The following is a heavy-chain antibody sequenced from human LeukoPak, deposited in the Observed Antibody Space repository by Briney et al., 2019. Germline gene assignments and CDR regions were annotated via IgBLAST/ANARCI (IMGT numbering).Heavy chain of an antibody. V-gene: IGHV4-59*01. CDR2: IYYSGST. J-gene: IGHJ4*02. D-gene: IGHD3-3*01. CDR1: GGSISSYY. Sequence: SETLSLTCTASGGSISSYYWSWIRQPPGKGLEWIGYIYYSGSTNYNPSLKSRVTISVDTSKNQFSLKLSSVTAADTAVYYCARDPLCDFWSGYLCPLDYWGQGTLVTVSS. CDR3: ARDPLCDFWSGYLCPLDY.